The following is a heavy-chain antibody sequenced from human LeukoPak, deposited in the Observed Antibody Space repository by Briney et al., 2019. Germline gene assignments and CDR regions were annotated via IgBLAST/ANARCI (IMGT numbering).Heavy chain of an antibody. CDR2: INSDGINT. D-gene: IGHD3-9*01. Sequence: PGGSLRLSCAASGFTFSNYWMHWVRQAPGKGLVWVSRINSDGINTSYADSVKGRFTISRDNSKNTLYLQMNSLRAEDTAVYYCASTYYDILTGYSPWAFDYWGQGTLVTVSS. J-gene: IGHJ4*02. CDR3: ASTYYDILTGYSPWAFDY. V-gene: IGHV3-74*01. CDR1: GFTFSNYW.